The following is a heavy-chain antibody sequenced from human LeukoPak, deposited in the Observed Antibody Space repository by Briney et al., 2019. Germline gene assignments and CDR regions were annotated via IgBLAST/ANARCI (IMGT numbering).Heavy chain of an antibody. D-gene: IGHD1-20*01. CDR3: ARDWKYNWNYFFY. V-gene: IGHV3-74*01. CDR1: GFTFSNYW. Sequence: GGSLRLSCVASGFTFSNYWMLWVRHAPGKGLMWVSLISTDGKSTRYAESVKGRFTISRDNAKNALYLQMNSLRAEDTAVYYCARDWKYNWNYFFYWGQGTLVTVSS. CDR2: ISTDGKST. J-gene: IGHJ4*02.